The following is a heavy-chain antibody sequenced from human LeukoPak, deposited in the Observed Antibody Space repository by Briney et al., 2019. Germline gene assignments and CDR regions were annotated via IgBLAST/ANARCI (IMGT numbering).Heavy chain of an antibody. CDR2: ISSSSSYI. D-gene: IGHD4-17*01. CDR3: ARPYGDYVWWFDP. Sequence: PGGSLRLSCAASGFTFSSYSMNWVRQAPGKGLEWVSSISSSSSYIYYADSVKGRFTISRDNAKNSLYLQMNCLRAEDTAVYYCARPYGDYVWWFDPWGQGTLVTVSS. CDR1: GFTFSSYS. V-gene: IGHV3-21*01. J-gene: IGHJ5*02.